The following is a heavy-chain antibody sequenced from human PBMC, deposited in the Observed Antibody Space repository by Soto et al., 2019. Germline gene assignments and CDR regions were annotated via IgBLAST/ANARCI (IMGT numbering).Heavy chain of an antibody. CDR1: GFTVSSNY. J-gene: IGHJ6*02. CDR3: ARAPYYCSGGSCYYYYGMDV. Sequence: GGSLRLSCAASGFTVSSNYMSWVRQAPGKGLEWVSVIYSGGSTYYADSLKGRFTISRDNSKNTLYLQMNSLRAEDTAVYYCARAPYYCSGGSCYYYYGMDVWGQGTTVTVSS. CDR2: IYSGGST. D-gene: IGHD2-15*01. V-gene: IGHV3-53*01.